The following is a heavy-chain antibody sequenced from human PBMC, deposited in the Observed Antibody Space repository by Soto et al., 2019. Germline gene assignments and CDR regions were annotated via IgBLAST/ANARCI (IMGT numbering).Heavy chain of an antibody. CDR3: AIRGYSYGQQIIFDY. CDR2: IIPIFGTA. V-gene: IGHV1-69*13. D-gene: IGHD5-18*01. J-gene: IGHJ4*02. CDR1: GGTFSSYA. Sequence: ASVKVSCKASGGTFSSYAISWVRQAPGQGLEWMGGIIPIFGTANYAQKFQGRVTITADESTSTAYMELSSLRSEDTAVYYCAIRGYSYGQQIIFDYWGQGTLVTVSS.